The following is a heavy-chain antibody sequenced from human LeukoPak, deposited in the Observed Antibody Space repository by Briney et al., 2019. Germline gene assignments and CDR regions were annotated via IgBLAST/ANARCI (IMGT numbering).Heavy chain of an antibody. J-gene: IGHJ5*02. Sequence: PSETLSLTCTVSGGSISSYYWSWIRQPPGKGLEWIGYIYYSGSTNYNPSLKSRVTISVDTSKNQFSLKLSSVTAADTAVYYCARNSGSTYYYDSSGYSWFDPWGQGTQVTVSS. V-gene: IGHV4-59*01. CDR3: ARNSGSTYYYDSSGYSWFDP. CDR1: GGSISSYY. D-gene: IGHD3-22*01. CDR2: IYYSGST.